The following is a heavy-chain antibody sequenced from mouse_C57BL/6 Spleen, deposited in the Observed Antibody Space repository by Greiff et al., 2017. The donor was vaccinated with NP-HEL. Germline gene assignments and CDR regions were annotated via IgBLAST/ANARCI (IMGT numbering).Heavy chain of an antibody. CDR2: IDPSDSYT. Sequence: VQLQQPGAELVRPGTSVKLSCKASGYTFTSYWMHWVKQRPGQGLAWIGVIDPSDSYTNYNQKFKGKATLTVDTSSSTAYMQLSSLTSEDSAVYYCAREGVTTVVNAMDYWGQGTSVTVSS. J-gene: IGHJ4*01. V-gene: IGHV1-59*01. CDR1: GYTFTSYW. CDR3: AREGVTTVVNAMDY. D-gene: IGHD1-1*01.